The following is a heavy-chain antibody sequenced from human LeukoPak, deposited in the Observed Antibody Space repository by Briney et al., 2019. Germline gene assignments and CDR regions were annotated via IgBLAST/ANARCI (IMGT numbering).Heavy chain of an antibody. CDR2: IWYDGSNK. D-gene: IGHD3-22*01. J-gene: IGHJ3*02. V-gene: IGHV3-33*06. CDR1: GFTFSSYG. Sequence: GGSLRLSCAASGFTFSSYGMHWVRQAPGKGLEWVAVIWYDGSNKYYADSVKGRFTISRDNSKNTLYLQMNSLRAEDTAVYYCAKDPGIDYYDSSGYYTDAFDIWGQGTMVTVSS. CDR3: AKDPGIDYYDSSGYYTDAFDI.